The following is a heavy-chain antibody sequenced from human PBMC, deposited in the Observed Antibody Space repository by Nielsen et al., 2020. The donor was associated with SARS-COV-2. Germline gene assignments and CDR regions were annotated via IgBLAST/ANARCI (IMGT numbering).Heavy chain of an antibody. CDR3: STGGVAAVGTYYYYCGRDV. CDR2: ITSKTDGEPT. J-gene: IGHJ6*02. V-gene: IGHV3-15*01. Sequence: GGSLRLSCLASRLTFRNAWMTWVRPAPAQGLERLGRITSKTDGEPTVYAAPVQGRFTISRDDSEMTLYLQMDSLEIEDTGVYYCSTGGVAAVGTYYYYCGRDVWGQGTTVAVAS. CDR1: RLTFRNAW. D-gene: IGHD6-13*01.